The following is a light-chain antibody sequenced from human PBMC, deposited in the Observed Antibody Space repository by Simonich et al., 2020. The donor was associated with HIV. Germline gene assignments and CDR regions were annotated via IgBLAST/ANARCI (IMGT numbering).Light chain of an antibody. CDR2: DVS. CDR3: CSYAGTYTWV. V-gene: IGLV2-11*01. J-gene: IGLJ3*02. Sequence: QSALTQPRSVSGSPAQSVTISCTGTSSDVGDYHYVSWYQQHPGKAPKLMIYDVSGRPTGVPDRFSGSKSGNTASLTISGLQAEDEADYYCCSYAGTYTWVFGGGTRLTVL. CDR1: SSDVGDYHY.